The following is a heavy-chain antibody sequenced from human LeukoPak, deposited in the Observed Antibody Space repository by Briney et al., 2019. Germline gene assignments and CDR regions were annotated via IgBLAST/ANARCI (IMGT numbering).Heavy chain of an antibody. CDR1: GYSFTGYY. D-gene: IGHD3-3*01. Sequence: GASVKVSCKTSGYSFTGYYIHWLRQAPGQGLEWMGWINPDNGDTRYSQKFQGRLTLTSDTSITTAYLELGSLGFDDTAIFYCATVASVRRFYFDFWGQGTLVTVSS. J-gene: IGHJ4*02. CDR3: ATVASVRRFYFDF. V-gene: IGHV1-2*02. CDR2: INPDNGDT.